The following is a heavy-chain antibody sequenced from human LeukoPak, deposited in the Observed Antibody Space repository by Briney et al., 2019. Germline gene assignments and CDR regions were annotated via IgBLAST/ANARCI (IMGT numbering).Heavy chain of an antibody. D-gene: IGHD3-9*01. CDR3: TTDAHYNILTGTIDY. CDR2: IKSKTDGGTT. Sequence: GGSLRLSCAASGFTFSNAWMSWVRQAPGKGLGWVGRIKSKTDGGTTDYAAPVKGRFTISRDDSKNTLYLQMNSLKTEDTAVYYCTTDAHYNILTGTIDYWGQGTLVTVSS. CDR1: GFTFSNAW. V-gene: IGHV3-15*01. J-gene: IGHJ4*02.